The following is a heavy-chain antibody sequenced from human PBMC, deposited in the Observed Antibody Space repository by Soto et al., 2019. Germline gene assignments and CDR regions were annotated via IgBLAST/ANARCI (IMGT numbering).Heavy chain of an antibody. D-gene: IGHD5-12*01. CDR1: GFLFSNAW. CDR2: IKTNDNGGTT. CDR3: TGGDIAGDFDY. J-gene: IGHJ4*02. Sequence: EVQMVESGGGLVKPGGSLRLSCAASGFLFSNAWMSWVRQAPGKGLEWVGRIKTNDNGGTTDYATPVKGRFTVSRDDSKNTVYLQMNSLRTEDTAVYYCTGGDIAGDFDYWGQGTLVTVSS. V-gene: IGHV3-15*01.